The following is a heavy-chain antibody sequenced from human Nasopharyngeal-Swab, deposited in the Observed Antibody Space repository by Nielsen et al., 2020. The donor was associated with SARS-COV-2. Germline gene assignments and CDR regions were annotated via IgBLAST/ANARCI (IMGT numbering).Heavy chain of an antibody. D-gene: IGHD3-10*01. CDR2: ISGSGGST. Sequence: GGSLRLSCAASGFTFSSYAMSWVRQAPGKGLEWVSAISGSGGSTYYADSVKGRFTISRDNSKNTLYLQMNSLRAEDTAVYYCATHGSGRIGGMDVWGQGITVTVSS. CDR1: GFTFSSYA. J-gene: IGHJ6*02. CDR3: ATHGSGRIGGMDV. V-gene: IGHV3-23*01.